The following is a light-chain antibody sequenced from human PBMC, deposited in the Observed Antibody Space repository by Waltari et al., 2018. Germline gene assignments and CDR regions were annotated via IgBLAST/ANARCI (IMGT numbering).Light chain of an antibody. V-gene: IGKV4-1*01. J-gene: IGKJ2*01. Sequence: EIVITKPPDSLAVYLGERATITSKSGQSVLSSSNNKNDLGWYQQKPGQPPKLLISWASTRESGVPDRFSGSGSGRDFTLTISSLQAEDVAVYYCQQCYSFPYTFGQGTKLEIK. CDR1: QSVLSSSNNKND. CDR2: WAS. CDR3: QQCYSFPYT.